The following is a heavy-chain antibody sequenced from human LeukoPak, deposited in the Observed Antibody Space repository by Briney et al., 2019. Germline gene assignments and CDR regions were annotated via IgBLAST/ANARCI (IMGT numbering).Heavy chain of an antibody. CDR2: INQGGSEK. V-gene: IGHV3-7*01. D-gene: IGHD5-12*01. CDR3: ARHDVDTVALNFYYYMDV. CDR1: GFTFSNYW. Sequence: GGSLRLSCAASGFTFSNYWMNWVRHTPGKGLEWVANINQGGSEKYYVDSVKGRFTISRDNAKNSLYLQMNSLRAEDTAVYYCARHDVDTVALNFYYYMDVWGKGTTVTVSS. J-gene: IGHJ6*03.